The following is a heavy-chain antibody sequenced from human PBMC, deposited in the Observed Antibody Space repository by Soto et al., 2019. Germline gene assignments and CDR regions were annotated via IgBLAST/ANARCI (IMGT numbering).Heavy chain of an antibody. D-gene: IGHD2-2*01. CDR1: DYSFTSYW. CDR2: IYPGDSDT. V-gene: IGHV5-51*01. Sequence: PGASMKISCMGSDYSFTSYWIGWVRQIPGKGLEWMGIIYPGDSDTRYSPSFQDQVTISADKSISTAYLQWSSLKASDTAMYYCARHRSQYCSSTSCSKGHWFDPWGQGTLVTVSS. CDR3: ARHRSQYCSSTSCSKGHWFDP. J-gene: IGHJ5*02.